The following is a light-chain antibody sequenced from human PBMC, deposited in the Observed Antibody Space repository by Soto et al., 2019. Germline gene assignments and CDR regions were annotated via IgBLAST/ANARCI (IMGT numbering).Light chain of an antibody. J-gene: IGLJ1*01. Sequence: QSVLTQPASVSGSPGQSIAISCTGTTSDVGGYNYVSWYQQHPGKVPKLLIHEVSNRPSGVSNSFSGSKSGNTASLTISGLQADDEADYYCLSKTSTISYVFRTGTTVTVL. CDR1: TSDVGGYNY. V-gene: IGLV2-14*01. CDR2: EVS. CDR3: LSKTSTISYV.